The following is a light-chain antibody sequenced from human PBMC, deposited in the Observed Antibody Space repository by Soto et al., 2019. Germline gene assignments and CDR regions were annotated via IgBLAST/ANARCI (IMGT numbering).Light chain of an antibody. J-gene: IGKJ1*01. CDR1: QSVSSSY. V-gene: IGKV3-20*01. CDR3: QHYDSSQWT. CDR2: DAS. Sequence: EIVLTQSAATLSSSPQERATLSCRASQSVSSSYLAWYQQKPGQAPRLLICDASCRATGISDRFSGSGSGTDFTFTISRLEPEDFAVYYCQHYDSSQWTFGQGTKVDI.